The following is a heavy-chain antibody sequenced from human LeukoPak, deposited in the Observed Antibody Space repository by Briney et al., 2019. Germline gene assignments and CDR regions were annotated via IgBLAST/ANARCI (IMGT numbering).Heavy chain of an antibody. D-gene: IGHD2-2*01. CDR1: GFTFTKYW. V-gene: IGHV3-7*01. J-gene: IGHJ4*02. CDR3: ARGLDCRSTSCYPDN. CDR2: IKQDGSEK. Sequence: GGSLRLSCAASGFTFTKYWMTWVRQAPGKGLEWVANIKQDGSEKFYVDSVKGRFTISRDNAKNSLDLQINSLGAEDTAVYYCARGLDCRSTSCYPDNWGQGTLVTVS.